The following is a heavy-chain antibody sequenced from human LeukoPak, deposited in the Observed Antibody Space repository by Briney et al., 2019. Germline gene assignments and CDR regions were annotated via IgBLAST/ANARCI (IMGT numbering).Heavy chain of an antibody. V-gene: IGHV1-2*02. CDR3: ARENIEQWPAFDY. J-gene: IGHJ4*02. Sequence: ASVKVSCKASGYALTGYYMHWVRQAPGQGPEWMGWINGNSGGTKYAQKFEGRVTMTSDTSTSTVQMDLGTLRSDDTAVYYCARENIEQWPAFDYWGQGTPVTVSS. CDR2: INGNSGGT. CDR1: GYALTGYY. D-gene: IGHD1/OR15-1a*01.